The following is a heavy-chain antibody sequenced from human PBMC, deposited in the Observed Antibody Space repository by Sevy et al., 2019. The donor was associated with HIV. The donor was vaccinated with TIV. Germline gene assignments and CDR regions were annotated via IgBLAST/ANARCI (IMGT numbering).Heavy chain of an antibody. D-gene: IGHD3-3*01. J-gene: IGHJ3*01. V-gene: IGHV3-21*01. CDR2: MISSSRYI. CDR1: GFTFSSYS. CDR3: ASAGVVIEKDAFDF. Sequence: GALRLSCAASGFTFSSYSMNWVRQAPGKGLEGVSSMISSSRYIYYPDSVRGRFTISRDNAKNSLYLQTNSLRAEDTAVYYCASAGVVIEKDAFDFWGQGTMVTVSS.